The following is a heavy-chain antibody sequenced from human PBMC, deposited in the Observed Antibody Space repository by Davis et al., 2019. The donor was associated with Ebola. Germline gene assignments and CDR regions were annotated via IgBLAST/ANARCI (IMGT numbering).Heavy chain of an antibody. V-gene: IGHV3-48*02. CDR3: ATDADYDEDFDY. J-gene: IGHJ4*02. CDR2: ISPSASAI. CDR1: GFTFSSYT. D-gene: IGHD3-22*01. Sequence: GESLKISCAASGFTFSSYTINWVRQAPGKGLEWVSYISPSASAIYYADSVKGRFTISRDNAKDSLYLQMDSLRDEDTAVYYCATDADYDEDFDYWGQGTLVTVSS.